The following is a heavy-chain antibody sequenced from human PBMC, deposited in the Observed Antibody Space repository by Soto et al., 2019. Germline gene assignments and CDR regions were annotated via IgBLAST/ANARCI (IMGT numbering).Heavy chain of an antibody. CDR1: GFTVSSNY. V-gene: IGHV3-66*01. Sequence: GGSLRLSCAASGFTVSSNYMSWVRQAPGKGLEWVSVIYSGGSTYYADSVKGRFTISRDNSKNTLYLQMNSLRAEDTAVYYCARAPLCIAAAGRDCPPWFDPWGQGTLVTVSS. CDR2: IYSGGST. CDR3: ARAPLCIAAAGRDCPPWFDP. D-gene: IGHD6-13*01. J-gene: IGHJ5*02.